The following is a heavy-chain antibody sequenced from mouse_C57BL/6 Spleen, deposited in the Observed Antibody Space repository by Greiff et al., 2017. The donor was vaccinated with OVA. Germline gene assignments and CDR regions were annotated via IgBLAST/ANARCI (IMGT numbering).Heavy chain of an antibody. CDR1: GYTFTDYE. D-gene: IGHD1-1*01. Sequence: QVQLQQSGAELVRPGAPVTLSCKASGYTFTDYEMHWVKQTPVHGLEWIGAIDPETGGTAYNQKFKGKAILTADKSSSTAYMELRSLTSEDSAVYYCTRPYYYGSSSHWYFDVWGTGTTVTVSS. J-gene: IGHJ1*03. V-gene: IGHV1-15*01. CDR3: TRPYYYGSSSHWYFDV. CDR2: IDPETGGT.